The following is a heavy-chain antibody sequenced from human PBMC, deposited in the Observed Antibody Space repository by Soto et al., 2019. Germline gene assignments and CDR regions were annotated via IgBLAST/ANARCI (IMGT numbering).Heavy chain of an antibody. V-gene: IGHV3-23*01. Sequence: EVQLLESGGGLVQPGGSLRLSCAASGFTFTSYAVSWVRQAPGMGLEWVSAISGPGGSTYYADSVKGRFTISRDNSKNTLYLQMNSLRAEDTAVYYCAKGGVSWNWVQGTLVTVSS. CDR2: ISGPGGST. D-gene: IGHD1-26*01. CDR1: GFTFTSYA. J-gene: IGHJ1*01. CDR3: AKGGVSWN.